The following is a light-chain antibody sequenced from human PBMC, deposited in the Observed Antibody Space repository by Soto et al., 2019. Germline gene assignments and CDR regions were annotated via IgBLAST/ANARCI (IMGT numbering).Light chain of an antibody. V-gene: IGKV3-15*01. CDR3: QQYNTWPRT. Sequence: EIVMTQSPATLSVSPGERATLSCRARQSVSSSLAWYQQKPGQAPRLLIYGASTRATGIPARFSGSGSGTEFTLTISSLQSEDFASYYCQQYNTWPRTFGQGTKVEIE. J-gene: IGKJ1*01. CDR2: GAS. CDR1: QSVSSS.